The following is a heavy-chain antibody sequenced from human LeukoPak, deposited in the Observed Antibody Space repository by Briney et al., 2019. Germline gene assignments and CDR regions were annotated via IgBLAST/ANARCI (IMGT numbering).Heavy chain of an antibody. CDR1: GFTFSSYS. CDR2: ISSSSSYI. V-gene: IGHV3-21*01. CDR3: ARAPTMVRAKGGFDY. D-gene: IGHD3-10*01. Sequence: GGSLRLSCAASGFTFSSYSMNWVRQATGKGLEWVSSISSSSSYIYYADSVKGRFTISRDNAKNSLYLQMNSLRAEDTAVYYCARAPTMVRAKGGFDYWGQGTLVTVSS. J-gene: IGHJ4*02.